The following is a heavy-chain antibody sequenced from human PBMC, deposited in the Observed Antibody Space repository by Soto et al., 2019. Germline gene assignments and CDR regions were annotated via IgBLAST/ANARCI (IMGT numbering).Heavy chain of an antibody. V-gene: IGHV4-59*01. CDR1: GGSISSYY. CDR3: ARDPYYYDISGSVYYHYGMDV. J-gene: IGHJ6*02. CDR2: IYYSGST. D-gene: IGHD3-22*01. Sequence: PSETLSLTCTVSGGSISSYYWSWIRQPPGKGLEWIGYIYYSGSTNYNPSLKSRVTISVDTSKNQFSLKLSSVTAAVTAVYYCARDPYYYDISGSVYYHYGMDVWGQGTKVPGSS.